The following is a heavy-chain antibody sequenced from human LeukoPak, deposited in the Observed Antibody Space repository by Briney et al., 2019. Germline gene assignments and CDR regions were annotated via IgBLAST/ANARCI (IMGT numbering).Heavy chain of an antibody. Sequence: GGSLRLSCVASGFSVGSNYMSWVRQAPGKGLEWVSLIYSGGAIRYADSVKGRFTISRDSSKNTLFLQMNDLTVEDTARYYCARRPGNWGQGILVTVSS. V-gene: IGHV3-53*01. D-gene: IGHD1-14*01. CDR2: IYSGGAI. CDR3: ARRPGN. J-gene: IGHJ4*02. CDR1: GFSVGSNY.